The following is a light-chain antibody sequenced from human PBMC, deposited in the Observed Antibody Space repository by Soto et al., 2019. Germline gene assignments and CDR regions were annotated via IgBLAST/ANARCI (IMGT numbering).Light chain of an antibody. Sequence: EIVLTQSPATLSLSPGERVTLSCRASQRVGTYLAWYQQKPGQAPRPLIYGASKRAPGISARFSGSGSGTDFTLTISSLEPEDFAVYHCLPRSVGFTFGPGTKLDLK. CDR3: LPRSVGFT. CDR1: QRVGTY. J-gene: IGKJ3*01. V-gene: IGKV3-11*01. CDR2: GAS.